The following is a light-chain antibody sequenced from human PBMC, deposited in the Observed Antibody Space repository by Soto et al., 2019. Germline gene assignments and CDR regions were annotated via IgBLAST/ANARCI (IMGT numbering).Light chain of an antibody. V-gene: IGLV2-11*01. CDR2: DVS. CDR1: SSDVGGYNY. J-gene: IGLJ7*01. Sequence: QSVLTQPRSVSGSPGQSVTISCTGTSSDVGGYNYVSWYQQHPGKAPKLMIYDVSKRPSGVPDRFSGSKSGNTASLTISGLQAEDEADYYCYTFAVFGGGTQLTVL. CDR3: YTFAV.